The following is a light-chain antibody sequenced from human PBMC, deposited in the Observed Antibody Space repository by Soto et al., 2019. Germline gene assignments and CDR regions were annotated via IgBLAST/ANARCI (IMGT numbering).Light chain of an antibody. J-gene: IGKJ5*01. Sequence: MTQSALSLPVTLGQPASISCRSSQSLEYCAGNTHVNWVQQRLGQSPRRLIHKVSNRDSGVPDRFGDSGSGTDFTLKISRVEAEDVGVYYCMHGAHWPRVTFGRGTRLVI. CDR1: QSLEYCAGNTH. CDR3: MHGAHWPRVT. V-gene: IGKV2-30*01. CDR2: KVS.